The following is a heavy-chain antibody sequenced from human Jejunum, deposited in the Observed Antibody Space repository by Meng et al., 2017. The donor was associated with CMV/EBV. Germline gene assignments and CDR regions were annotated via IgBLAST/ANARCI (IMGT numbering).Heavy chain of an antibody. V-gene: IGHV4-39*07. D-gene: IGHD5-12*01. CDR1: GGSISSSSYY. Sequence: PQESGPGLVNPSETLSLPCTVSGGSISSSSYYWGWIRQPPGKGLEWIGSMFYSGNTNYTNYNPSLKSRVTLSVDTSKNQFSLKLSSVTAADTAVFHCTTADEYAIKYWGQGTLVTVSS. J-gene: IGHJ4*02. CDR2: MFYSGNTNYT. CDR3: TTADEYAIKY.